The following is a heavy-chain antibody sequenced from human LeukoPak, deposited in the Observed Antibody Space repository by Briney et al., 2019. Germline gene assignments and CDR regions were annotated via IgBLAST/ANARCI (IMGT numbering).Heavy chain of an antibody. V-gene: IGHV1-18*01. CDR1: GYTFKSFG. D-gene: IGHD5-24*01. J-gene: IGHJ4*02. CDR3: ARDRDMAQDY. Sequence: ASVKVSCKTSGYTFKSFGISWVRQAPGQGLEWMGWISSYKGNINYARKFQGRISLTPETSTSTAYMELRSLRSDDTAMYSCARDRDMAQDYWGQGPRVTVS. CDR2: ISSYKGNI.